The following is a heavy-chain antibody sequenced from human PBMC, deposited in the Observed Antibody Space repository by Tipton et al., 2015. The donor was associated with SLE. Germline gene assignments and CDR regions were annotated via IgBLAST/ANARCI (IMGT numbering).Heavy chain of an antibody. V-gene: IGHV3-21*04. CDR1: GFSFDRYA. CDR2: ISRSTKDI. D-gene: IGHD2-21*01. CDR3: ARDWSAVANCGGGDGCHAFDI. Sequence: SLRLSCAASGFSFDRYAMNWVRQAPGKGLEWVSYISRSTKDIYYADSVKGRFTISRDNAKNSLYLQMSSLRAEDTALYFCARDWSAVANCGGGDGCHAFDIWGQGTMVTVSS. J-gene: IGHJ3*02.